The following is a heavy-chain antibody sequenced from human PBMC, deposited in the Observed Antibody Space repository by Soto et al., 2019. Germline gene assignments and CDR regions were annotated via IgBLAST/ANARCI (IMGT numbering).Heavy chain of an antibody. D-gene: IGHD6-19*01. Sequence: SGGSLRLSCEASGFTFSNCAMSWVRQAPGKGLEWVSGISGTGRSTFYADSVKDRFTISRDNSKNTVYLQMSSLRAEDTAVYFCAKGNTSGWYFFDYWGQGTPVTVSS. CDR1: GFTFSNCA. CDR3: AKGNTSGWYFFDY. V-gene: IGHV3-23*01. J-gene: IGHJ4*02. CDR2: ISGTGRST.